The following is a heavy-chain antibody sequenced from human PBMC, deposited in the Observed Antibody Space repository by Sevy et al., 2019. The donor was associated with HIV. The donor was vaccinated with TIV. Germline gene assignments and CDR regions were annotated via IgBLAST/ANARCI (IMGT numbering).Heavy chain of an antibody. D-gene: IGHD2-2*01. J-gene: IGHJ6*02. CDR3: ARIKDCSSTNCYYYYYGMDV. V-gene: IGHV1-18*01. CDR1: GYTFISYG. CDR2: ISAYNGNT. Sequence: ASVKVSCKASGYTFISYGISWVRQAPGQGLEWMGWISAYNGNTNYAQKSQGRVTMNTDTSSSKAYMELRSLIFDDTAVYYCARIKDCSSTNCYYYYYGMDVWGQGTTVTVSS.